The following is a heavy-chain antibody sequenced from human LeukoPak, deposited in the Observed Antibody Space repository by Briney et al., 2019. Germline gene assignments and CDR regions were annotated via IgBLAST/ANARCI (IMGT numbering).Heavy chain of an antibody. D-gene: IGHD1-7*01. J-gene: IGHJ6*03. CDR2: IYTSGST. Sequence: SETLSLTCTVSGGSISSYYWSWIRQPAGKGLEWIGRIYTSGSTNYNPSLKSRVTMSVDTSKNQFSLKLGSVTAADTAVYYCARAAGYNWNYVPYYYYRDVWGKGTTVTVSS. CDR1: GGSISSYY. V-gene: IGHV4-4*07. CDR3: ARAAGYNWNYVPYYYYRDV.